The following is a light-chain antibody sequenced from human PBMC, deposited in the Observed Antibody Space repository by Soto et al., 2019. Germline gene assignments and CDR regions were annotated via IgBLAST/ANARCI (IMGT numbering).Light chain of an antibody. Sequence: EIVLTQSPGTLSLSPGETATLSCRASQSVSSNLAWYQQKPGQAPRLLIYGASTRATGVPDRFSGTGSGTEFTLTISSLQPEDFATYYCQQYDSYPLTFGGGTKVDI. CDR2: GAS. V-gene: IGKV3-15*01. CDR1: QSVSSN. J-gene: IGKJ4*01. CDR3: QQYDSYPLT.